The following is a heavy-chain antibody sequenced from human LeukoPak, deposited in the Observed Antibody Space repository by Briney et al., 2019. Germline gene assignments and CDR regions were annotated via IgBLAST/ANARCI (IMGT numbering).Heavy chain of an antibody. CDR1: GGSISGYY. J-gene: IGHJ4*02. D-gene: IGHD1-26*01. CDR2: IYYSGST. Sequence: SETLPLTCTVSGGSISGYYWSWVRLPPGKGLEWVGYIYYSGSTNYNPSLKSRVTISVDTSKNQFSLKLSSVTAADTAVYYWARRGSYEPFDYWGQGTLVTVSS. V-gene: IGHV4-59*08. CDR3: ARRGSYEPFDY.